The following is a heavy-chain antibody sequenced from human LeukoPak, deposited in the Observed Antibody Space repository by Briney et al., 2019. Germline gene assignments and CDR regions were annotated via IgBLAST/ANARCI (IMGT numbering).Heavy chain of an antibody. CDR3: ARNLYYYDSSGYYYY. J-gene: IGHJ4*02. CDR2: IYTGGST. D-gene: IGHD3-22*01. CDR1: GFTFSSYG. V-gene: IGHV3-66*01. Sequence: PGGSLRLSCAASGFTFSSYGMHWVRQAPGKGLEWVSAIYTGGSTYYAGSVKGRFTISRDNSKNMLYLQMNSLRAEDTAVYYCARNLYYYDSSGYYYYWGQGTLVTVSS.